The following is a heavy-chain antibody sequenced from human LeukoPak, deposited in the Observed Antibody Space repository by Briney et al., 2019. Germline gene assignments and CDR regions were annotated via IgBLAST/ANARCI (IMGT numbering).Heavy chain of an antibody. V-gene: IGHV1-2*02. D-gene: IGHD5-18*01. CDR2: INPNSGGT. CDR3: ARDDLLDTAMVTRYGYYMDV. CDR1: GYTFTGYY. J-gene: IGHJ6*03. Sequence: ASVKVSCKASGYTFTGYYMHWVRQAPGQGLEWMGWINPNSGGTNYAQKFQGRVTMTRDTSISTAYMELSRLRSDDTAVYYCARDDLLDTAMVTRYGYYMDVWGKGTTVTVSS.